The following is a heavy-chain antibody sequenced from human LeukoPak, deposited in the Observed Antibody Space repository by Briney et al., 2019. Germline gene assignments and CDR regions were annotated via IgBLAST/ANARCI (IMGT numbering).Heavy chain of an antibody. J-gene: IGHJ4*02. D-gene: IGHD5-18*01. CDR1: GYTFTTYD. V-gene: IGHV1-8*01. CDR3: ARRNTAMVAGLDY. Sequence: ASVKVSCKASGYTFTTYDINWVRQATGQGLEWMRWMNPNSGNTGYAQKFQGRVTMTRNTSISTAFMELSGLRFEDTAVYFCARRNTAMVAGLDYWGQGSLVAVSS. CDR2: MNPNSGNT.